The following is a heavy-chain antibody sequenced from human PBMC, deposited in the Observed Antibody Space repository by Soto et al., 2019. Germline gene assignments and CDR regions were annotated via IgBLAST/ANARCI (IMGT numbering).Heavy chain of an antibody. CDR2: INTYNGNT. D-gene: IGHD2-8*01. CDR3: VLVDVYLTPSPQDV. CDR1: GYVFTSYG. V-gene: IGHV1-18*01. Sequence: QVQLVQSGAEVKNPGASVKVSCKTSGYVFTSYGIGWARQAPGQGLEWMGWINTYNGNTNYAQNLQGRVTLTTDTSTSTAYMELRSLRPNDTAIYYCVLVDVYLTPSPQDVWGHGTTV. J-gene: IGHJ6*02.